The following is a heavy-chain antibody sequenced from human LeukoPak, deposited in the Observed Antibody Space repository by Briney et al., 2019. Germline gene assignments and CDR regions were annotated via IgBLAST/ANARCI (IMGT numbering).Heavy chain of an antibody. J-gene: IGHJ4*02. CDR2: IYYSGST. CDR3: ARLDGTEDY. D-gene: IGHD1-1*01. V-gene: IGHV4-39*01. Sequence: WVRQAPGKGLEWIGSIYYSGSTYYNPSLKSRVTISVDTSKNQFSLKLSSVTAADTAVYYCARLDGTEDYWGQGTLVTVSS.